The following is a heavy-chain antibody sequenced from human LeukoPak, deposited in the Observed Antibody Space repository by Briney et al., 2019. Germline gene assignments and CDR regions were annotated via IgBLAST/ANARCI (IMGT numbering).Heavy chain of an antibody. CDR3: ARGIYDSVGLYFDL. J-gene: IGHJ4*02. Sequence: GGSLRLSCAANGFTFSGYWMTWVRQTPEKGLEWVANIKQDGSVKYYVDSVKGRFTSSRDNAKNSLYLQMNSLRAEDTAVYYCARGIYDSVGLYFDLWGQGTLVTVSS. D-gene: IGHD3-16*01. V-gene: IGHV3-7*05. CDR2: IKQDGSVK. CDR1: GFTFSGYW.